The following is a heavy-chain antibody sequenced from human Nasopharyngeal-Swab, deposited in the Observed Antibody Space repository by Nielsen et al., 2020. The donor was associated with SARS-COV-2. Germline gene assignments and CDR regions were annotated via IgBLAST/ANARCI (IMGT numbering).Heavy chain of an antibody. D-gene: IGHD2-15*01. CDR2: INPGGGSA. V-gene: IGHV1-46*01. Sequence: SVKVSCKASGYTFTRYYIHWVRQAPGQGLEWMGLINPGGGSARYSQNFQGRVTMTRDTSTNTVYMELYSLTSEDTAVYYCARGGDPREVVAATDCFDPWGQGTLVTVSS. CDR1: GYTFTRYY. CDR3: ARGGDPREVVAATDCFDP. J-gene: IGHJ5*02.